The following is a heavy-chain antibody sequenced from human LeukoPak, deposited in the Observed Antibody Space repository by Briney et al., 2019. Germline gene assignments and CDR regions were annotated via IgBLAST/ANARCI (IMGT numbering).Heavy chain of an antibody. CDR1: GFTFSSYA. Sequence: PGGSLRLSCAASGFTFSSYAMTWVRQAPGKGLEWVSVISGSGGSTYYADSVKGRFTISRDNSKNTLYLQMNSLRAEDTAIYYCAKDRFDSSSSMIDYWGQGTLVTVSS. CDR3: AKDRFDSSSSMIDY. CDR2: ISGSGGST. D-gene: IGHD3-22*01. V-gene: IGHV3-23*01. J-gene: IGHJ4*02.